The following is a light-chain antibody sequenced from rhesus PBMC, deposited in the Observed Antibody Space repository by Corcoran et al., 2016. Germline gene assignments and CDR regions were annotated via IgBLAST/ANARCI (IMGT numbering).Light chain of an antibody. V-gene: IGKV3-24*01. CDR3: LQHSNWPLT. J-gene: IGKJ4*01. CDR2: GAS. Sequence: EIVMTQSPATLSLSPGERATLSCSASQSVSSSLAWYQQKPGQAPRLLIYGASSRATGIPDRFSGSGSGTDFTLTISSLGPEDVAVYYCLQHSNWPLTFGRGPKVELK. CDR1: QSVSSS.